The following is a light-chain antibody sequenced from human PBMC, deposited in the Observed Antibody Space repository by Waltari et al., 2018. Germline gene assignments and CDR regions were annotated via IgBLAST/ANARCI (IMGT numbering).Light chain of an antibody. Sequence: AIRMTQSPSSLSASTGDSVTITCRASQGISSYLAWYQQQPGKAPKLLIYAASTLQSGVPSRFSGSGSGTDFTLTISCLQSEDFATYYCQQYYSYPRTFGQGTKVEIK. CDR2: AAS. CDR3: QQYYSYPRT. J-gene: IGKJ1*01. V-gene: IGKV1-8*01. CDR1: QGISSY.